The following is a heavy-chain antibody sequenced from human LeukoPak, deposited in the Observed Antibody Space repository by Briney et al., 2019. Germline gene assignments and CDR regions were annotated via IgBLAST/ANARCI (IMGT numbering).Heavy chain of an antibody. V-gene: IGHV5-10-1*01. D-gene: IGHD3-22*01. Sequence: GESLKISCKGLGYNFANYWINWVRQMPGKGLEWMGSIDPSDSYTKYSPSFQGHVTISSDKSISTAYLQWITLEASDTAMYYCVRKFYASSGCYYSDTYYFDYWGQGTTVTVSS. CDR3: VRKFYASSGCYYSDTYYFDY. CDR1: GYNFANYW. J-gene: IGHJ4*02. CDR2: IDPSDSYT.